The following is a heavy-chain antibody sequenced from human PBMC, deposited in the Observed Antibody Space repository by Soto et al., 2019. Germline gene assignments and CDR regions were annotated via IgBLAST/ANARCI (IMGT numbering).Heavy chain of an antibody. V-gene: IGHV4-39*01. CDR2: IYYSGST. CDR3: ARRRNPYDFWSGYPPDAFDI. J-gene: IGHJ3*02. D-gene: IGHD3-3*01. CDR1: GGSISSSSYY. Sequence: SETLSLTCTVSGGSISSSSYYWGWIRQPPGKGLEWIGSIYYSGSTYYNPSLKSRVTISVDTSKNQFSLKLSSVTAADTAVYYCARRRNPYDFWSGYPPDAFDIWGQGTTVPVSS.